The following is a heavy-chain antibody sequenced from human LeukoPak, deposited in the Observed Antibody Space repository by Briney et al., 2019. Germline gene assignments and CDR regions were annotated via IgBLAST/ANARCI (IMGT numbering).Heavy chain of an antibody. J-gene: IGHJ4*02. Sequence: PGGSLRLSCTASGFTVSSNYMSWVRQAPGKGLEWVSTLYSGGSAYYADSVKGRFIVSRDDSKNTLFLQMNSRRDEETAVYYCARDFSGYCSGGTCYFGYWGQGTLVTVSS. D-gene: IGHD2-15*01. CDR1: GFTVSSNY. V-gene: IGHV3-66*01. CDR2: LYSGGSA. CDR3: ARDFSGYCSGGTCYFGY.